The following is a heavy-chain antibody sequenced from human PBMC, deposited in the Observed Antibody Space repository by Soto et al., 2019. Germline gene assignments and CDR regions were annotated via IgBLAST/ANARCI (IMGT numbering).Heavy chain of an antibody. CDR2: ISSSSSYI. V-gene: IGHV3-21*04. D-gene: IGHD6-6*01. CDR3: ARGPLGQLGGDY. J-gene: IGHJ4*02. Sequence: PGGSLRLSCAASGFTFGSYSMNWVRQTQGKGLEWVSSISSSSSYIYYADSVKGRFTISRDNAKNSLYLQMNSLRAEDTAVYYCARGPLGQLGGDYWGQGTLVTVSS. CDR1: GFTFGSYS.